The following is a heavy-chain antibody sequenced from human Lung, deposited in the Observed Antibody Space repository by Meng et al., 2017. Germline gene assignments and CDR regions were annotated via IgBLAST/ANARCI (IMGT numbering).Heavy chain of an antibody. V-gene: IGHV3-74*01. D-gene: IGHD3-3*01. CDR1: GFNFGDYI. J-gene: IGHJ4*02. CDR3: ARDLAWVLFDY. CDR2: IVSDGGIT. Sequence: EVQLVGSGGGLVQPGGSLRLSCGASGFNFGDYIMHWVCQSPGKGLEWISRIVSDGGITTYADSVKGRFTVSRDNAKNTLYLQMNSLGADDTAVYYCARDLAWVLFDYWGQGALVTVSS.